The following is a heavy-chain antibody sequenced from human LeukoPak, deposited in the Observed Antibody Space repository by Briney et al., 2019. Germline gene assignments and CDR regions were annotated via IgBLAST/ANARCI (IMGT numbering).Heavy chain of an antibody. J-gene: IGHJ4*02. D-gene: IGHD3-10*01. Sequence: GGSQRLSCAASGFKFSDHYIDWVRQAPGKGLEWVSVIYSGGSTYYADSVKGRFTISRDNSKNTLYLQMNSLRAEDTAVYYCARASRYSGSSFFDYWGQGTLVTVSS. CDR3: ARASRYSGSSFFDY. CDR1: GFKFSDHY. CDR2: IYSGGST. V-gene: IGHV3-66*01.